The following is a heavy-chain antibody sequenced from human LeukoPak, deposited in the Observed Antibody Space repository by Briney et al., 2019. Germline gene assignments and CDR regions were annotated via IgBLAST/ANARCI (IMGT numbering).Heavy chain of an antibody. V-gene: IGHV4-59*01. J-gene: IGHJ3*02. CDR1: GGSISSYY. Sequence: PSETLSLTCTVSGGSISSYYWSWIRQPPGKGLEWIGYIYYSGSTNYNPSLKSRVTISVDTSKNQFSLKLSSVTAADTAVYYCARGQVEMATITAFDIWGQGTMVTVSS. D-gene: IGHD5-24*01. CDR3: ARGQVEMATITAFDI. CDR2: IYYSGST.